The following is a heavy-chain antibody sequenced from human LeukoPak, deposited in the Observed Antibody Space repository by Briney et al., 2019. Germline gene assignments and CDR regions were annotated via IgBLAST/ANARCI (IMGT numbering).Heavy chain of an antibody. CDR2: IYYSGST. J-gene: IGHJ6*03. Sequence: SETLSLTCTVSGGSIRSYYWSWIRQSPGKGLEWIGYIYYSGSTNYNPSLKSRVTISVDTSRNQFSLKLSSVTAADTAVYYCARLGRLRSPRAGYYYYMDVWGKGTTVTISS. V-gene: IGHV4-59*12. CDR1: GGSIRSYY. D-gene: IGHD4-17*01. CDR3: ARLGRLRSPRAGYYYYMDV.